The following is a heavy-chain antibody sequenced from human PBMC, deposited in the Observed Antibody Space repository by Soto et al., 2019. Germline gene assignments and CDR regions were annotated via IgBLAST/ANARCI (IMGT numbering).Heavy chain of an antibody. CDR2: IYYSGST. CDR1: GGSISSYY. CDR3: ARVKGDMLTGYLHPYYYGMDV. V-gene: IGHV4-59*01. Sequence: PSETLSLTCTVSGGSISSYYWSWIRQPPGKGLEWIGYIYYSGSTNYNPSLKSRDTISVDTSKNQFSLRLSSVTAADTAVYYCARVKGDMLTGYLHPYYYGMDVWGQGTTVTVSS. J-gene: IGHJ6*02. D-gene: IGHD3-9*01.